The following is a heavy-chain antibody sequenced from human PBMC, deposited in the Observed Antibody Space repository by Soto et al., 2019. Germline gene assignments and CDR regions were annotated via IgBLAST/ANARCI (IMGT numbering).Heavy chain of an antibody. CDR3: ARGAGLWFGEGYNWFEP. D-gene: IGHD3-10*01. J-gene: IGHJ5*02. CDR2: MNPNSGNT. CDR1: GYTFTSYD. Sequence: ASVKVSCKASGYTFTSYDINWVRQATGQGLEWMGWMNPNSGNTGYAQKFQGSVIMTRNTSISTAYMGLSSLKSEDTAVYYCARGAGLWFGEGYNWFEPLGQVTLVAVSS. V-gene: IGHV1-8*01.